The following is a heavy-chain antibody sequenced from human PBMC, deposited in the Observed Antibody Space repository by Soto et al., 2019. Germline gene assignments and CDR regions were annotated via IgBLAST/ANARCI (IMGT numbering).Heavy chain of an antibody. Sequence: GGSLRLSCEASGFTFRNNGMHWVRQVPGKGLEWVAVISYDGNNKYYADSVKGRFTISRDNSKNTVYLQMNNLRAEDTAMYYCAKGGSGNYLTYYYYGMDVWGQGTTVTVSS. CDR2: ISYDGNNK. J-gene: IGHJ6*02. D-gene: IGHD3-22*01. V-gene: IGHV3-30*18. CDR1: GFTFRNNG. CDR3: AKGGSGNYLTYYYYGMDV.